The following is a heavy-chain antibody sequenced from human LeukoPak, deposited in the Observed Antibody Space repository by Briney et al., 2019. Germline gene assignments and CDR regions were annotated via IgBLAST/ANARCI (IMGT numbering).Heavy chain of an antibody. CDR1: DSSISNYY. CDR3: ASLGGTYDF. V-gene: IGHV4-59*08. D-gene: IGHD1-26*01. CDR2: IYYSGST. Sequence: SETLSLTCTVSDSSISNYYWSWIRQPPGKGLEWIGYIYYSGSTNYNPSLKSRVTISLDASKNQVSLKLSSVTAADTAVYYCASLGGTYDFWGQGTRVTVSS. J-gene: IGHJ4*02.